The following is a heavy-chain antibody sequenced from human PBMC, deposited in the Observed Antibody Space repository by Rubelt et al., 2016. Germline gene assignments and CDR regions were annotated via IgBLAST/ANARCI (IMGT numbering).Heavy chain of an antibody. CDR2: IFSSGST. J-gene: IGHJ5*02. CDR1: GGSISGSSYY. CDR3: ARRRTVPQNWFDP. V-gene: IGHV4-39*01. D-gene: IGHD4-17*01. Sequence: ESGPGLVKPSETLSLTCIVSGGSISGSSYYWGWIRQPPGKGLEWIASIFSSGSTSYSPSLKSRVTISVDTSKNQFSLKLKSVTAADTAVYYCARRRTVPQNWFDPWGQGTLVTVSS.